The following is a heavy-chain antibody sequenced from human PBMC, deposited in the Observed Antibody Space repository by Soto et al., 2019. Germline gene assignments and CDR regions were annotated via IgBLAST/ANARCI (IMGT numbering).Heavy chain of an antibody. J-gene: IGHJ4*02. CDR1: EFTFSGSA. CDR2: IRSSANSYAT. V-gene: IGHV3-73*01. D-gene: IGHD2-15*01. Sequence: EVQLVESGGGLVQPGGSLKLSCAASEFTFSGSAIHWVRQASGKGLEWVGRIRSSANSYATSYAASVKGRFTISRADSKKMAFLQMNSLKSEDTALYYCTTRGYCSGGSCERLDYWGQGTLVTVSS. CDR3: TTRGYCSGGSCERLDY.